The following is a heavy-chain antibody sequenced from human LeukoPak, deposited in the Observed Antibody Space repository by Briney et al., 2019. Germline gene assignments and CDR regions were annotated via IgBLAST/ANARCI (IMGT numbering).Heavy chain of an antibody. CDR2: INPNSGGT. J-gene: IGHJ4*02. D-gene: IGHD5-12*01. Sequence: ASVTVSCKASGYTFTDYYIHWVRQRQAPGQGLEWMGRINPNSGGTNYAQKFQGRVTMTRDTSISTAYMELSSLSSDDTAVYFCARRVGSSSGYSFDYWGQGTLVTVSS. CDR3: ARRVGSSSGYSFDY. CDR1: GYTFTDYY. V-gene: IGHV1-2*06.